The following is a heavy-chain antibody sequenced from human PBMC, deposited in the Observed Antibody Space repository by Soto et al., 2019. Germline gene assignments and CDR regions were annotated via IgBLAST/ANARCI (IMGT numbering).Heavy chain of an antibody. V-gene: IGHV4-30-4*01. CDR3: ARAHYYGSGSRYAFDI. D-gene: IGHD3-10*01. CDR1: GGSISSGDYY. J-gene: IGHJ3*02. Sequence: SETLSLTCTVSGGSISSGDYYWSWIRQPPGKGLEWIGYIYYSGSTYYNPSLKSRVTISVDTSKNQFSLKLSSVTAADTAVYYCARAHYYGSGSRYAFDIWGQGTMVTVSS. CDR2: IYYSGST.